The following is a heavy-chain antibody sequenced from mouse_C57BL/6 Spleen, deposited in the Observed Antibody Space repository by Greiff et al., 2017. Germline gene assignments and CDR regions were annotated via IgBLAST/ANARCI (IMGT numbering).Heavy chain of an antibody. CDR1: GYTFTSYW. D-gene: IGHD1-1*01. CDR2: INPSNGGT. V-gene: IGHV1-53*01. CDR3: ARRDYGSLYYAMDY. J-gene: IGHJ4*01. Sequence: QVQLQQSGTELVKPGASVKLSCKASGYTFTSYWMHWVKQRPGQGLAWIGNINPSNGGTNYNEKFKSKATRTVDKSSSTAYMQLSSLTSEDSAVYYCARRDYGSLYYAMDYWGQGTSVTVSS.